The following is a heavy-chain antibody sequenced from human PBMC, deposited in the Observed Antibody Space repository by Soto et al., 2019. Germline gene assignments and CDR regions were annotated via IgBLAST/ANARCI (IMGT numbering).Heavy chain of an antibody. J-gene: IGHJ3*02. CDR1: GFTFSSYS. V-gene: IGHV3-48*02. CDR2: ISSSSSTI. Sequence: GGSLRLSCAAPGFTFSSYSMNWVRQAPGKGLEWVSYISSSSSTIYYADSVKGRFTISRDNAKNSLYLQMNSLRDEDTAVYYCAKVRLYGCYDSGPEAFYIWGQGTTVPVSS. D-gene: IGHD3-3*01. CDR3: AKVRLYGCYDSGPEAFYI.